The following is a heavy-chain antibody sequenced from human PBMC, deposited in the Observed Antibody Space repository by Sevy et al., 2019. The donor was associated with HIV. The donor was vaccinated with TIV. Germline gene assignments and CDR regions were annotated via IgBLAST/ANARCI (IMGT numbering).Heavy chain of an antibody. J-gene: IGHJ6*02. V-gene: IGHV3-9*01. CDR3: AKDINRGCDGVNCYSYYYYFYGLDV. CDR1: GFPFNDHA. Sequence: GGSLRLSCAASGFPFNDHAMHWVRQVPGKGLEWVSGISWNSRNIGYADSVKGRFTISRANARNFGYLEMNSLGPEDTAFYYCAKDINRGCDGVNCYSYYYYFYGLDVWGQGTTVTVSS. CDR2: ISWNSRNI. D-gene: IGHD2-21*01.